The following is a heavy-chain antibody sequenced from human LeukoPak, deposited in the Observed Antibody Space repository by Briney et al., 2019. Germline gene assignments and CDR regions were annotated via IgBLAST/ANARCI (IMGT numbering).Heavy chain of an antibody. Sequence: PSETLSLTCAVSGGSISNGSYYWSWIRQPAGQGLEWIGRINTSESSNYNPSLKSRDTISVDTSKKQFSLKLSSVTAADTAVYYCARTRRGGYFDHWGQGTLVTVSS. CDR2: INTSESS. CDR1: GGSISNGSYY. D-gene: IGHD3-10*01. J-gene: IGHJ4*02. V-gene: IGHV4-61*02. CDR3: ARTRRGGYFDH.